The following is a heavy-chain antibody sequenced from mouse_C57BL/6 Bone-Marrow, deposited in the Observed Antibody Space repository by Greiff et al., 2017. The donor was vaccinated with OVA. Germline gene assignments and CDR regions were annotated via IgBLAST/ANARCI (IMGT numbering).Heavy chain of an antibody. J-gene: IGHJ1*03. CDR2: IYPGSGST. CDR3: ARSCYWYFDV. CDR1: GYTFTSYW. Sequence: QVQLQQSGAELVKPGASVKMSCKASGYTFTSYWITWVKQRPGQGLEWIGDIYPGSGSTNYNEKFKSKATLTVDTSSSTAYMQLSSLTSEDSAVYYWARSCYWYFDVWGTGTTVTVSS. V-gene: IGHV1-55*01.